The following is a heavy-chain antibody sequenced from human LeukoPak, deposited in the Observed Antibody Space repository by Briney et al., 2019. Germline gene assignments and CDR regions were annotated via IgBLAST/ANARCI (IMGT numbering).Heavy chain of an antibody. V-gene: IGHV3-48*02. J-gene: IGHJ4*02. CDR1: GYTFSDHP. CDR3: ARDRPPVGAIDY. CDR2: ISGGSDSI. D-gene: IGHD1-26*01. Sequence: GGSLRLSCAASGYTFSDHPMNWVRQAPGEGLEWVSYISGGSDSIYYADSVKGRFTISRDNAKNSLYLQMNSLRDEDTAVYFCARDRPPVGAIDYWGQGTLVTVSS.